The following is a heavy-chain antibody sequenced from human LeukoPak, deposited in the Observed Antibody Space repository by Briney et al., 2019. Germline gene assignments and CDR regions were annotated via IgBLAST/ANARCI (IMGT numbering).Heavy chain of an antibody. CDR2: INLVGYT. V-gene: IGHV4-34*01. CDR1: GVPFSNYY. J-gene: IGHJ4*02. CDR3: TRAVAGHPD. D-gene: IGHD6-19*01. Sequence: EASDTLSLTCAVSGVPFSNYYWSWVRQSPRQGLEWIGEINLVGYTNYSPSLKSRVTMSIDTSKNQFSLKLTSVTAADAGVYYCTRAVAGHPDWGQRTFVTVSS.